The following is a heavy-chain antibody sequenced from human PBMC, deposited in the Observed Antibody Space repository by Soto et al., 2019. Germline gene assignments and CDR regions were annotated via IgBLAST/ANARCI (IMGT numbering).Heavy chain of an antibody. Sequence: QVQLVESGGGVVQPGRSLRLSCAASGFTFSSYGMHWVRQAPGKGLEWVAVISYDGSNKYYADSVKGRFTISRDNSKNTLYLEMNRLRGEDTAVYYCAKGRGSIVGATDFDYWGQGTLVTVSS. J-gene: IGHJ4*02. D-gene: IGHD1-26*01. CDR1: GFTFSSYG. CDR2: ISYDGSNK. V-gene: IGHV3-30*18. CDR3: AKGRGSIVGATDFDY.